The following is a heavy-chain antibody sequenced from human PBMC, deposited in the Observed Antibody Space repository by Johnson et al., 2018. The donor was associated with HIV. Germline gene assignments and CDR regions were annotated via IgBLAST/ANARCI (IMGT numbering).Heavy chain of an antibody. D-gene: IGHD6-6*01. Sequence: QVQLVESGGGVVQPGRSLRLSCAASGFTFSTYAMHWVRQVPGKGLEWVALISYDGSNKYYADSVKGRFTISRDTSKTTLFLHINSLRAEDTAVYYCARDRRSSFDIWGQGTMVAVSS. CDR2: ISYDGSNK. V-gene: IGHV3-30*04. J-gene: IGHJ3*02. CDR3: ARDRRSSFDI. CDR1: GFTFSTYA.